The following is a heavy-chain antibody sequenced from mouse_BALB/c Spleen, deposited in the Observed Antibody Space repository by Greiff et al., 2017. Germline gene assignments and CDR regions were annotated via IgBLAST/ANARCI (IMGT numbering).Heavy chain of an antibody. CDR3: TGGNYYGSSPYYFDY. J-gene: IGHJ2*01. D-gene: IGHD1-1*01. V-gene: IGHV1-5*01. Sequence: VQLKQSGTVLARPGASVKMSCKASGYTFTSYWMHWVKQRPGQGLEWIGAIYPGNSDTSYNQKFKGKAKLTAVTSTSTAYMELSSLTNEDSAVYYCTGGNYYGSSPYYFDYWGQGTTLTVSS. CDR2: IYPGNSDT. CDR1: GYTFTSYW.